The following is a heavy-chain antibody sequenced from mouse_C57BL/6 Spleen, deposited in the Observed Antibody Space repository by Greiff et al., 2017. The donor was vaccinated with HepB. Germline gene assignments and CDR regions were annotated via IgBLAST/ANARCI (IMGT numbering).Heavy chain of an antibody. D-gene: IGHD1-1*01. J-gene: IGHJ1*03. CDR3: ARYNYGSSYSYWYFDV. Sequence: EVHLVESGGGLVQPGGSLSLSCAASGFTFTDYYMSWVRQPPGKALEWLGFIRNKANGYTTEYSASVKGRFTISRDNSQSILYLQMNALRAEDSATYYCARYNYGSSYSYWYFDVWGTGTTVTVSS. V-gene: IGHV7-3*01. CDR2: IRNKANGYTT. CDR1: GFTFTDYY.